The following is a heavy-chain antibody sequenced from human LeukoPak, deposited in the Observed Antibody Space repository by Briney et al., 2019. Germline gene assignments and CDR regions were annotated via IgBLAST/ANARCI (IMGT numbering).Heavy chain of an antibody. J-gene: IGHJ4*02. Sequence: SETLSLTCTVSGGSISSYYWSWIRQPPGKGMEWIGYIYYSGSTNYNPSLKSRVTISVDKSKNQFSLKLSSVTAADTAVYYCARGGDSSGYYYPVFDYWGQGTLVTVSS. CDR2: IYYSGST. CDR1: GGSISSYY. CDR3: ARGGDSSGYYYPVFDY. D-gene: IGHD3-22*01. V-gene: IGHV4-59*01.